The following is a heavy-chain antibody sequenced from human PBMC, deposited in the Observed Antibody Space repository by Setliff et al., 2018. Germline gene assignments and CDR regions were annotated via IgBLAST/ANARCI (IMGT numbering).Heavy chain of an antibody. Sequence: ASVKVSCKTSGFSFTTYGITWVRQAPGQGLEWMGWISAYNGNTDSAQKFQGRVTMSADTSTTTVYMELRSLRSDDTAVHYCARDRGGDDFVGAVGDSFDIWGQGTMVTVSS. CDR3: ARDRGGDDFVGAVGDSFDI. J-gene: IGHJ3*02. V-gene: IGHV1-18*01. D-gene: IGHD2-21*01. CDR2: ISAYNGNT. CDR1: GFSFTTYG.